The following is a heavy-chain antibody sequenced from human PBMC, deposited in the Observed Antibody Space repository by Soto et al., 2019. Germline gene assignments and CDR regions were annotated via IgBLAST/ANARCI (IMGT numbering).Heavy chain of an antibody. CDR3: ARDLGQQLFDY. D-gene: IGHD6-13*01. CDR1: RYRIKSYG. V-gene: IGHV1-18*01. CDR2: ISAYNGNK. Sequence: PAEVSSKAPRYRIKSYGSRWPQQAPGQGPEWMGWISAYNGNKKYAQKLQGRVTMTTDTSTSTAYMELRSLRSDDSAVYYCARDLGQQLFDYCCQGTLVTVS. J-gene: IGHJ4*02.